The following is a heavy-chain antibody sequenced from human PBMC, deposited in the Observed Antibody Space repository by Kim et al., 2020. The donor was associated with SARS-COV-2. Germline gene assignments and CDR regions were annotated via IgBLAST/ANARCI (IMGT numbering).Heavy chain of an antibody. CDR3: VRDGMGATPFDY. Sequence: GGSLRLSCAASGFSFSNYWMHWVRQGPGKGLMWVSRVDFDGPGTSYADSVKGRFTISRDNGKNTLYLQMNSLRAEDTAVYYCVRDGMGATPFDYWGQGTLVTVSS. CDR2: VDFDGPGT. D-gene: IGHD1-26*01. J-gene: IGHJ4*02. CDR1: GFSFSNYW. V-gene: IGHV3-74*01.